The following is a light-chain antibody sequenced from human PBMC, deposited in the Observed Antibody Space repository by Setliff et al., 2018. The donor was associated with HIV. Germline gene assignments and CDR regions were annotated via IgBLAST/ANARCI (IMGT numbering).Light chain of an antibody. V-gene: IGLV3-21*04. CDR1: KIGNKR. CDR2: FDS. CDR3: QVWDSSSDHVV. Sequence: SYELTQPPSVSVAPGKTARITCGENKIGNKRVHWYQQKSGLAPVLVIYFDSDRPSGIPERFSGSNSGSTATLTISRVEAGDEADYYCQVWDSSSDHVVFGGGTK. J-gene: IGLJ2*01.